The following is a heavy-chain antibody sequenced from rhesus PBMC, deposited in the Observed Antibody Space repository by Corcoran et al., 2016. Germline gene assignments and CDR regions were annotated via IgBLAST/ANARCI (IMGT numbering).Heavy chain of an antibody. D-gene: IGHD6-31*01. J-gene: IGHJ5-2*02. Sequence: QVQLQESGPGMVKPSETLSLTCTVSGASISDNWVSRLRQPPGQGLEWIGEINGNGGNTNYNPSLNSRVTISKDASKNQFSLKMTSVTAADTALYYCARDEHSPGWALDVWGRGVLVTVSS. CDR3: ARDEHSPGWALDV. V-gene: IGHV4-80*01. CDR1: GASISDNW. CDR2: INGNGGNT.